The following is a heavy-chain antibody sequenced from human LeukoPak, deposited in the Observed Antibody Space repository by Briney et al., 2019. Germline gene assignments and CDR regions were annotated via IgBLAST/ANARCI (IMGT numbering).Heavy chain of an antibody. CDR3: ARGPNSNWSGLDF. V-gene: IGHV3-74*01. Sequence: PGGSLRLSCTASGFSFSGHWMHWARQLPGKGLVWVSRISPTGSTTSYADPVKGRFTVSRDNAKNTLYLQVSNLRAEDTAVYYCARGPNSNWSGLDFWGQGTLLTVSS. J-gene: IGHJ4*02. D-gene: IGHD6-6*01. CDR2: ISPTGSTT. CDR1: GFSFSGHW.